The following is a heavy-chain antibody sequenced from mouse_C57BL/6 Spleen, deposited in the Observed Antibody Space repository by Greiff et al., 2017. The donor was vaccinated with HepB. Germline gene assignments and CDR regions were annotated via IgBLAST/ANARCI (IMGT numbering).Heavy chain of an antibody. J-gene: IGHJ1*03. Sequence: QVQLQQSGAELAKPGASVKLSCKASGYTFTSYWMHWVKQRPGQGLEWIGYINPSSGYTKYNQKFKDKATLTADKSSSTAYMQLSSLTYEDSAVYYCAINYGSSDWYFDVWGTGTTVTVSS. CDR1: GYTFTSYW. D-gene: IGHD1-1*01. V-gene: IGHV1-7*01. CDR2: INPSSGYT. CDR3: AINYGSSDWYFDV.